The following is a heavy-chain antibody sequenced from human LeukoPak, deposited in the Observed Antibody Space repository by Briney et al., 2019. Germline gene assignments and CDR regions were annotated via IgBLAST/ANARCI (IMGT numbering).Heavy chain of an antibody. Sequence: GGSLRLSCGASGFTFSNYDMSWVRQAPGKGLEWVSAISRSGDSTDYADSVKGRFTISRDNSKDTLYLQMNTLRAEDTAVYYCAKSGGDYDTSGYIFDYWGQGTLVTVSS. CDR2: ISRSGDST. D-gene: IGHD3-22*01. CDR1: GFTFSNYD. J-gene: IGHJ4*02. CDR3: AKSGGDYDTSGYIFDY. V-gene: IGHV3-23*01.